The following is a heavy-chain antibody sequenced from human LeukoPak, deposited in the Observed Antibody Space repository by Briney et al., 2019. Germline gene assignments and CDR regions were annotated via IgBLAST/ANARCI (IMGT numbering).Heavy chain of an antibody. J-gene: IGHJ4*02. CDR2: ISWNSGSI. CDR1: GFTFDDYS. V-gene: IGHV3-9*01. Sequence: GGSLRLSCAASGFTFDDYSMHWVRQAPGKGLEWVSGISWNSGSIGYADSVKGRFIISRDNAKNSLYLQMNSLRAEDTALYYCAKDRYYYDSSGALFDYWGQGTLVTVSS. CDR3: AKDRYYYDSSGALFDY. D-gene: IGHD3-22*01.